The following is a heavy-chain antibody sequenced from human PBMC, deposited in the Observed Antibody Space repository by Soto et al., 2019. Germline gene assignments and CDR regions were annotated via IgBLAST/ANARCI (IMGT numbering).Heavy chain of an antibody. J-gene: IGHJ4*02. CDR3: ARDESD. CDR1: GYTFTIYA. V-gene: IGHV1-3*04. Sequence: ASVKVSCKASGYTFTIYAMHWVRQAPGQRLEWMGWINTGKGNTKYSQKFQGRVTITRDTSASTAYMELSSLRSEDTAVYYCARDESDWGQGTLVTVSS. CDR2: INTGKGNT.